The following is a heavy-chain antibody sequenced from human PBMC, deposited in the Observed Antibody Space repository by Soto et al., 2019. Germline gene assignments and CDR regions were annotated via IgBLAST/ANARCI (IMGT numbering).Heavy chain of an antibody. V-gene: IGHV3-9*01. J-gene: IGHJ6*02. D-gene: IGHD6-19*01. Sequence: EVQLVESGGGLVQPGRSLRLSCAASGFTFDDYAMHWVRQAPGKCLEWVSGISWNSGSIGYADSVKGRFTISRDNAKNSLYLQMNSLRAEDTALYYCATDISGWYFSYGMDVWGQGTTVTVSS. CDR2: ISWNSGSI. CDR1: GFTFDDYA. CDR3: ATDISGWYFSYGMDV.